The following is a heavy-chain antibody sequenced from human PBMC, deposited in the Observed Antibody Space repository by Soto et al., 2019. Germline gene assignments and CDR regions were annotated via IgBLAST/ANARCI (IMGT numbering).Heavy chain of an antibody. Sequence: SETLSLTCAVYGGSFSGYYWSWIRQPPGKGLEWIGEINHSGSTNYNPSLKSRVTISVDTSKNQFSLKLSSVTAADTAVYYCARARRPYYYYYMNVWGKGTTVTVSS. J-gene: IGHJ6*03. CDR1: GGSFSGYY. CDR3: ARARRPYYYYYMNV. CDR2: INHSGST. V-gene: IGHV4-34*01.